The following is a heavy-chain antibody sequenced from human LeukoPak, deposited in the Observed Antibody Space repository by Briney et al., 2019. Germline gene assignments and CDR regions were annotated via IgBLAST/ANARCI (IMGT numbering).Heavy chain of an antibody. Sequence: GGSLRLSCAASGFTFSSYEMNWVRQAPGKGLEWVSAISGSGGSTYYADSVKGRFTISRDNSKNTLYLQMNSLRAEDTAVYYCAKDRGDYYDSSGYPADAFDIWGQGTMVTVSS. CDR2: ISGSGGST. CDR1: GFTFSSYE. D-gene: IGHD3-22*01. V-gene: IGHV3-23*01. J-gene: IGHJ3*02. CDR3: AKDRGDYYDSSGYPADAFDI.